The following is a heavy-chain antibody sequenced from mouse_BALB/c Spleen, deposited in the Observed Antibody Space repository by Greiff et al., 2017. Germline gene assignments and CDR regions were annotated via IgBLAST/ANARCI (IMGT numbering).Heavy chain of an antibody. CDR3: AREPYGPYYYAMDY. D-gene: IGHD1-1*01. V-gene: IGHV1S56*01. Sequence: QVQLQQSGPELVKPGASVKMSCKASGYTFTSYYIHWVKQRPGQGLEWIGWIYPGDGSTKYNEKFKGKTTLTADKSSSTAYMLLSSLTSEDSAIYFCAREPYGPYYYAMDYWGQGTSGTGSS. CDR2: IYPGDGST. J-gene: IGHJ4*01. CDR1: GYTFTSYY.